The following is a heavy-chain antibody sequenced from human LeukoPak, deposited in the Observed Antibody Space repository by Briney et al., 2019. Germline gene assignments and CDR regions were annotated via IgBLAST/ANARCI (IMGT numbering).Heavy chain of an antibody. CDR2: IYPGDSDT. J-gene: IGHJ3*01. D-gene: IGHD3-16*02. CDR3: ARSRAEKVPVWGSYRHHDAFDL. V-gene: IGHV5-51*01. CDR1: RYSFPNYW. Sequence: SLKISCKGSRYSFPNYWIGWVRQLPGKGLEWMGIIYPGDSDTTYKPSFQGHITVSADMSISTAYLQWSSLKASDTAMYYCARSRAEKVPVWGSYRHHDAFDLWGQGTRVTVSS.